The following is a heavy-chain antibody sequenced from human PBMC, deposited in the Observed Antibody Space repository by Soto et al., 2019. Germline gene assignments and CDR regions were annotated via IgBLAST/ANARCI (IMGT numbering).Heavy chain of an antibody. CDR2: IIPIFGTA. J-gene: IGHJ6*02. CDR3: ARVTITGTAPYYYGMDV. V-gene: IGHV1-69*12. D-gene: IGHD1-7*01. Sequence: QVQLVQSGAEVKKPGSSVKVSCKASGGTFSSYAISWVRQAHGQGLEWMGGIIPIFGTANYAQKFQGRVTITADESTSTAYMELSSLRSEDTAVYYCARVTITGTAPYYYGMDVWGQGTTVTVSS. CDR1: GGTFSSYA.